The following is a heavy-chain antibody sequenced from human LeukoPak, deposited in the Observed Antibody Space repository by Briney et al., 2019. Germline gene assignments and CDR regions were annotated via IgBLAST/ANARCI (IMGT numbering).Heavy chain of an antibody. D-gene: IGHD3-22*01. Sequence: GRSLRLSCAASGFTFSSCGMHWVRQAPGKGLEWVAVIWYDGSNKYYADSVKGRFTISRDNSENTLYLQMNSLRAEDTAVYYCARERGWLNDYNWFDPWGQGTLVTVSS. J-gene: IGHJ5*02. CDR2: IWYDGSNK. CDR3: ARERGWLNDYNWFDP. V-gene: IGHV3-33*01. CDR1: GFTFSSCG.